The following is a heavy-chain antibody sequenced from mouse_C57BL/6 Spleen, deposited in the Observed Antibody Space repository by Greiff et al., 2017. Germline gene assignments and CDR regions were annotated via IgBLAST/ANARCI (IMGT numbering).Heavy chain of an antibody. V-gene: IGHV1-64*01. J-gene: IGHJ1*03. Sequence: QVQLQQPGAELVKPGASVKLSCKASGYTFTSYWMHWVKQRPGQGLEWIGMIHPNSGSTNYNEKFKSKATLTVDKSSSTAYMQLSSLTSEDSAVXDCADYYGSVWYFDVWGTGTTVTVSS. CDR1: GYTFTSYW. D-gene: IGHD1-1*01. CDR2: IHPNSGST. CDR3: ADYYGSVWYFDV.